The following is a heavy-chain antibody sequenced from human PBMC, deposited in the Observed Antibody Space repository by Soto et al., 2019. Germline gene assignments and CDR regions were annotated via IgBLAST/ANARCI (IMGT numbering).Heavy chain of an antibody. CDR3: AKDLWGSWTVDY. V-gene: IGHV1-46*01. D-gene: IGHD3-16*01. J-gene: IGHJ4*02. Sequence: QVQLVQSGAEVKEPGASVKVSCKASGFTFPNYHMHWMRQAPGQGLELMGIIHPSGDTTTYAQNFQGRLALTSDTSTSTAYMELSSLTSEDTAVYYCAKDLWGSWTVDYWGQGTLITVSS. CDR1: GFTFPNYH. CDR2: IHPSGDTT.